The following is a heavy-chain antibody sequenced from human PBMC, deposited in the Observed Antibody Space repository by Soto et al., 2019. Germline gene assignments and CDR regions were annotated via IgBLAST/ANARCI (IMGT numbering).Heavy chain of an antibody. CDR1: EFTFNNYW. D-gene: IGHD3-22*01. Sequence: EVQLVESGGGLVQPGGSLRLSCAASEFTFNNYWMHWVRQVPGKGLEWVSRINTDGSTTNYADSVMGRFTISRANADNTVYLQMNSLRAEDKAVSYCERGIYMKYGLDVWGQGATVTVSS. V-gene: IGHV3-74*01. J-gene: IGHJ6*02. CDR3: ERGIYMKYGLDV. CDR2: INTDGSTT.